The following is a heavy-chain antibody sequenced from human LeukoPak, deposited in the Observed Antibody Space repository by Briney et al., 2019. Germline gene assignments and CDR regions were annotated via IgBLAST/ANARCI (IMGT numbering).Heavy chain of an antibody. J-gene: IGHJ6*02. CDR1: GGTFSSYA. D-gene: IGHD2-2*01. CDR2: IIPILGIA. CDR3: ARPVPAASRYYYYGMDV. V-gene: IGHV1-69*04. Sequence: SVKVSCKASGGTFSSYAISWVQQAPGQGLEWMGRIIPILGIANYAQKFQGRVTITADKSTSTAYMELSSLRSEDTAVYYCARPVPAASRYYYYGMDVWGQGTTVTVSS.